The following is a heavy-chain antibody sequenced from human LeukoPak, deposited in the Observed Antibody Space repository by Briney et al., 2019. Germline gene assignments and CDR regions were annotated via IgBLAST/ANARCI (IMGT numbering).Heavy chain of an antibody. CDR3: AKALVGATYNWFDP. V-gene: IGHV3-23*01. CDR1: GFTFGDYA. D-gene: IGHD1-26*01. CDR2: ISGSGGST. Sequence: GGSLRLSCTASGFTFGDYAMSWVRQAPGKGLEWVSAISGSGGSTYYADSVKGRFTISRDNSKNTLYLQMNSLRAEDTAVYYCAKALVGATYNWFDPWGQGTLVTVSS. J-gene: IGHJ5*02.